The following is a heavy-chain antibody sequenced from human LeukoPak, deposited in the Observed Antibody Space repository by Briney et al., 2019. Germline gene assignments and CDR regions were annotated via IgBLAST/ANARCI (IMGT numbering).Heavy chain of an antibody. V-gene: IGHV1-18*01. CDR1: GYTFTSYG. J-gene: IGHJ4*02. CDR3: ASSSSWYVEDY. D-gene: IGHD6-13*01. CDR2: ISAYNGTQ. Sequence: ASVKVSCKASGYTFTSYGISWVRQAPGQGLEWMGWISAYNGTQNYTQKLPGRVPMTTDKSTRTAYMELRSLRSDDTAVYYCASSSSWYVEDYWGQGTLVTVSS.